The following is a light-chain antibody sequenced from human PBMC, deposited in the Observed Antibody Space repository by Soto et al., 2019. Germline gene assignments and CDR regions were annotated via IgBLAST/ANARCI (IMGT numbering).Light chain of an antibody. CDR3: CSYAGSFASYV. CDR1: SSDVGDYNY. CDR2: DVS. V-gene: IGLV2-11*01. J-gene: IGLJ1*01. Sequence: QSALTQPRSVSGSPGQSVTISCTGTSSDVGDYNYVSWYQQHPGKAPKVMIYDVSKRPSGVPDRFSGSKSGNTASLTISGLQAEDEADYYCCSYAGSFASYVLGTGTKVTVL.